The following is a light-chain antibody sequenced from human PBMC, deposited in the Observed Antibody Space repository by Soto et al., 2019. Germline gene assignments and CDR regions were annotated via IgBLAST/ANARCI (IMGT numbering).Light chain of an antibody. CDR2: GAS. CDR3: QQFGSSPGCT. V-gene: IGKV3-20*01. Sequence: EIVLTQSPGTLSLSPGERATLSCRASQSINNRYLAWYQQKPGQAPRLLIYGASSRATGIPDRFIGSGSGTDFTLTISRREPEDFAVYYCQQFGSSPGCTFGPGTKVDIK. CDR1: QSINNRY. J-gene: IGKJ3*01.